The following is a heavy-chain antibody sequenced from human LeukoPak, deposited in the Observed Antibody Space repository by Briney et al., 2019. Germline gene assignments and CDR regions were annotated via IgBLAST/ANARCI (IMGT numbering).Heavy chain of an antibody. D-gene: IGHD1-26*01. J-gene: IGHJ6*03. CDR1: GYTFTSYG. Sequence: ASVKVSCKASGYTFTSYGISWVRQAPGQGLEWMGWISAYNGNTNYAQKLQGRVTMTTDTSTSTAYMELRSLRSDDTAVYYCAREGYSESYPYYYYYYMDVWGKGTTVTVSS. CDR2: ISAYNGNT. V-gene: IGHV1-18*01. CDR3: AREGYSESYPYYYYYYMDV.